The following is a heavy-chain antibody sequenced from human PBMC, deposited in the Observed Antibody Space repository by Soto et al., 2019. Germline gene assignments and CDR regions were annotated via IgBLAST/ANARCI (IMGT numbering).Heavy chain of an antibody. Sequence: ASVKVSCKASGYTFTGYYMHWVRQAPGQGLEWMGWINPNSGGTNYAQKFQGWVTMTRDTSISTAYMELSRLRSDDTAVYYCARDLQSSVLRFLEWLPSYYYYGMDVWGQGTTVTVSS. CDR1: GYTFTGYY. D-gene: IGHD3-3*01. CDR2: INPNSGGT. J-gene: IGHJ6*02. CDR3: ARDLQSSVLRFLEWLPSYYYYGMDV. V-gene: IGHV1-2*04.